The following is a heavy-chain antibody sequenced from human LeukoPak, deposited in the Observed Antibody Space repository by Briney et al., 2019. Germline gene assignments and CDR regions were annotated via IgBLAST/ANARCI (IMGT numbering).Heavy chain of an antibody. D-gene: IGHD3-3*01. CDR3: AKLSYYDFWSGYYPLLSY. J-gene: IGHJ4*02. CDR1: GFTFSSYA. Sequence: GGSLRLSCAASGFTFSSYAMSWVRQAPGKWLEWVSAISGSGGSTYYADSVKGRFTISRDNSKNTLYLQMNSLRAEDTAVYYRAKLSYYDFWSGYYPLLSYWGQGTLVTVSS. V-gene: IGHV3-23*01. CDR2: ISGSGGST.